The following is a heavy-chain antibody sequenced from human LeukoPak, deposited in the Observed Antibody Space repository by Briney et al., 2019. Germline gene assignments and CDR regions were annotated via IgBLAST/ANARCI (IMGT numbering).Heavy chain of an antibody. D-gene: IGHD2-2*02. J-gene: IGHJ4*02. CDR2: ISAYNNNT. CDR1: GYTFTSYG. Sequence: ASVKVSCKASGYTFTSYGISWVRQAPGQGLEWMGWISAYNNNTNYAQKLQGRVTMTTDTSTSTAYMELGSLRSDDTAVYYCARGVYPLGYCSSISCYTEDYWGQGTLVTVSS. V-gene: IGHV1-18*01. CDR3: ARGVYPLGYCSSISCYTEDY.